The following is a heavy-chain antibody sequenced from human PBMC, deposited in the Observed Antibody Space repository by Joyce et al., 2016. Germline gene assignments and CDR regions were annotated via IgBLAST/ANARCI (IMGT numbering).Heavy chain of an antibody. V-gene: IGHV4-61*08. D-gene: IGHD3-10*01. Sequence: QVQLQESGPGLVKPSETLSLMCTVVGDSVSSGGYFWSWIRQTSGKGLDWIGNIYHCGGTNSNTSLKSRVTILVNTPKKQFSLELDSVYASDTAVDYCARGDGFLVYFDSWGQGTLVAVSS. CDR1: GDSVSSGGYF. CDR3: ARGDGFLVYFDS. CDR2: IYHCGGT. J-gene: IGHJ4*02.